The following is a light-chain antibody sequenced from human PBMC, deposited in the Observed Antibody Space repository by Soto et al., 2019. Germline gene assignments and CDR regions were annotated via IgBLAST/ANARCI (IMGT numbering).Light chain of an antibody. J-gene: IGKJ1*01. CDR3: QQSYTTPWT. CDR2: AAS. V-gene: IGKV1-39*01. CDR1: QRISTY. Sequence: DIQMTQSPSSLSASVGDRVTITCRASQRISTYLSWYQQKPGKAPNLLIYAASSLQSGVPSRFSGSGSGTQFTLTISSLQPEDFATYYCQQSYTTPWTFGQGTKVDIK.